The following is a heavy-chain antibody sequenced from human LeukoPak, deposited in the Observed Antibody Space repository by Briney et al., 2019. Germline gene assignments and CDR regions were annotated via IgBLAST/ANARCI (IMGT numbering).Heavy chain of an antibody. V-gene: IGHV3-23*01. CDR3: AKLRGTVATLGYAADY. CDR2: VSGSGGSS. J-gene: IGHJ4*02. CDR1: GFSFRIYA. Sequence: GGSLRLSCAASGFSFRIYAMTWVRQAPGKGLEWVSGVSGSGGSSYYADSVKGRFTISRDTPNNTLYLQMNSLRDEDTALYYCAKLRGTVATLGYAADYWGQGTLVTVST. D-gene: IGHD4-17*01.